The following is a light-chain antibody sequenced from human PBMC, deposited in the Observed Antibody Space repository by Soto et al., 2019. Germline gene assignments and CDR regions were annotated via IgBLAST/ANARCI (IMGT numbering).Light chain of an antibody. CDR2: EGS. V-gene: IGLV2-23*01. J-gene: IGLJ1*01. Sequence: QSVLTQPASVSGSPGQSITISCTGTSSDVGSYDFVSWYQQHPGKGPKLMIYEGSKRPSGVSNRFSGSKSGNTASLTISGLQAEDEADYICWSWGGSSTPYVFGTWTKVTVL. CDR1: SSDVGSYDF. CDR3: WSWGGSSTPYV.